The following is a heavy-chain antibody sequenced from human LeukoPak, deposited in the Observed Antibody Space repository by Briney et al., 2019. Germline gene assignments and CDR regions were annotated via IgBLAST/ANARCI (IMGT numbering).Heavy chain of an antibody. CDR1: GGSISSAGYY. D-gene: IGHD6-13*01. V-gene: IGHV4-31*03. Sequence: SETLSLTCTVSGGSISSAGYYWSWIRQHPGKGLEWIGYIYYSGSTYYNPSLKSRVTISVDTSKNQFSLKLSSVTAADTAVYYCARSRIAADYYYYGMDVWGQGTTVTVSS. CDR3: ARSRIAADYYYYGMDV. CDR2: IYYSGST. J-gene: IGHJ6*02.